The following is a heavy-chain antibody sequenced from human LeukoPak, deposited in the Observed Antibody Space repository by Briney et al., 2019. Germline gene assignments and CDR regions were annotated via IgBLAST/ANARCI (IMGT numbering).Heavy chain of an antibody. Sequence: PSETLSLTCAVYGGSFSGYYWSWIRQPPGMGLEWIGEINHSGSTNYNPSLKSRATISVDTSKNQFSLRLSSMTAADTAMYYCARGQKVDTAMLTYFDYWGQGTLVTVSS. CDR1: GGSFSGYY. CDR3: ARGQKVDTAMLTYFDY. D-gene: IGHD5-18*01. CDR2: INHSGST. J-gene: IGHJ4*02. V-gene: IGHV4-34*01.